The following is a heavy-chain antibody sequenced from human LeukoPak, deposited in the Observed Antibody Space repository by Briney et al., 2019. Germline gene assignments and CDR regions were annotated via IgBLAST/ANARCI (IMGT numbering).Heavy chain of an antibody. D-gene: IGHD3-10*01. J-gene: IGHJ4*02. V-gene: IGHV3-33*01. Sequence: GGSLRLSCAASGFNFNTYGMHWVRQAPGRGLEWVAFIWYDGSSKYNTDSVKGRFTISRDNSKNTLYLQMNSLRAEDTAVYYCARDRRGFGDYWGQGTLVTVSS. CDR2: IWYDGSSK. CDR3: ARDRRGFGDY. CDR1: GFNFNTYG.